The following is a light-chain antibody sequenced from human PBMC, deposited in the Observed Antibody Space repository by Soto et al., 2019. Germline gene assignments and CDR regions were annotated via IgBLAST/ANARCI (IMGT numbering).Light chain of an antibody. J-gene: IGKJ4*01. CDR2: DAS. CDR1: PSVSNS. CDR3: QQRNKWPPVT. Sequence: ESVLTQSPATLSLSPGERATLSCRASPSVSNSLAWYQHKPGQAPRLLIYDASNRATGVPTRFSGSGSGTGFTLTISSLEPEDFAVYYCQQRNKWPPVTFRGGPSVEIK. V-gene: IGKV3-11*01.